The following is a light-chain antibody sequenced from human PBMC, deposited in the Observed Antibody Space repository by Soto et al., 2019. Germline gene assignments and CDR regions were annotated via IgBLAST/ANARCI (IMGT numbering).Light chain of an antibody. Sequence: EVVMTQSPATLSVSPGERATLSCRASQSVNSNLAWYQHKPGQAPRLLIYAASTRATGIPARFTGSGSGTEFTLTISSLHSEDFALYYCQQHNNWPLTFGGGTKVETK. V-gene: IGKV3-15*01. CDR3: QQHNNWPLT. CDR1: QSVNSN. J-gene: IGKJ4*01. CDR2: AAS.